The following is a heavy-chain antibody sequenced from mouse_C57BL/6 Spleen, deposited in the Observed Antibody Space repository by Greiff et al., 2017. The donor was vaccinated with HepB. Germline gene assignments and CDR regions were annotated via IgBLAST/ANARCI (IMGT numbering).Heavy chain of an antibody. CDR1: GFNIKNTY. J-gene: IGHJ4*01. CDR3: ARLGGLLRVAMDY. CDR2: IDPANGNT. Sequence: EVKLVESVAELVRPGASVKLSCTASGFNIKNTYMHWVKQRPEQGLEWIGRIDPANGNTKYAPKFQGKATITADTSSNTAYLQLSSLTSEDTAIYYCARLGGLLRVAMDYWGQGTSVTVSS. D-gene: IGHD2-13*01. V-gene: IGHV14-3*01.